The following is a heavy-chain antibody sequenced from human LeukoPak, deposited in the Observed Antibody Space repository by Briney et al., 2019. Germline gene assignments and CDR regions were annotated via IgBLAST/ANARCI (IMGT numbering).Heavy chain of an antibody. CDR2: INPNSGGT. CDR1: GYTFTGYY. CDR3: ARDSLAAAGTFIVDY. J-gene: IGHJ4*02. D-gene: IGHD6-13*01. V-gene: IGHV1-2*04. Sequence: RASVKVSCKASGYTFTGYYMHWVRQASGQGLEWMGWINPNSGGTNYAQKFQGWVTMTRDTSISTAYMELSRLRSDDTAVYYCARDSLAAAGTFIVDYWGQGTLVTVSS.